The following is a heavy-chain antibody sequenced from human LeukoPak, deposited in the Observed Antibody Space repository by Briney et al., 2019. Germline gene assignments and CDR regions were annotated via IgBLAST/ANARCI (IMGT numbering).Heavy chain of an antibody. J-gene: IGHJ4*02. V-gene: IGHV1-46*01. Sequence: GASVKVSCKASGYTFTGYYMHWVRQAPGQGLEWMGIINPSGGSTTYAQKFQGRVTMTRDTSTSTVYMELSSLRSEDTAVYYCARCLYSNSCDYWGQGTLVTVSS. CDR1: GYTFTGYY. CDR3: ARCLYSNSCDY. CDR2: INPSGGST. D-gene: IGHD6-6*01.